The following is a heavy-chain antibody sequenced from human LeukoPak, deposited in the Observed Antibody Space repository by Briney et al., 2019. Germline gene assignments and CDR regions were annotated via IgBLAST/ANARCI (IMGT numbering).Heavy chain of an antibody. D-gene: IGHD2-2*01. CDR3: ARDKGEDDIVVVPAAPRGYYYYYMDV. V-gene: IGHV4-4*07. CDR2: IYTSGST. CDR1: GGSFSGYY. Sequence: SETLSLTCAVYGGSFSGYYWSWIRQPAGKGLEWIGRIYTSGSTNYNPSLKSRVTMSVDTSKNQFSLKLSSVTAADTAVYYCARDKGEDDIVVVPAAPRGYYYYYMDVWGKGTTVTVSS. J-gene: IGHJ6*03.